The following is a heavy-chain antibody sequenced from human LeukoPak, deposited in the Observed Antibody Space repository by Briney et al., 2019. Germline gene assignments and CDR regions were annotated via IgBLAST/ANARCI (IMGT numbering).Heavy chain of an antibody. CDR1: GYTFTGNY. V-gene: IGHV1-2*02. J-gene: IGHJ4*02. CDR2: IDPNSGGT. Sequence: ASVKVSCKASGYTFTGNYMHWVRQAPGQRLECMGYIDPNSGGTYYIQKFQGRVTMTRDMSINTAYVELSSLTSDDTAVYYCARGGGTVAPAPWVPFAYWGQGTLVTVSS. CDR3: ARGGGTVAPAPWVPFAY. D-gene: IGHD4-11*01.